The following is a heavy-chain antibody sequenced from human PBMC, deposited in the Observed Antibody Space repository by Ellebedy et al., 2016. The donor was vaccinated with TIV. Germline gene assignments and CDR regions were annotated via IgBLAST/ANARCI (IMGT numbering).Heavy chain of an antibody. Sequence: SETLSLXCSVSGGCFNSYYLTWIRQPPGKGLKWIGHFTHIGTTNYNPSLQSRVAMSLDSSKTQFSLELKSVTAADTAVYFCARSCSPTCWECLEYWGQGVLVTVSS. D-gene: IGHD1-26*01. CDR2: FTHIGTT. J-gene: IGHJ4*02. CDR3: ARSCSPTCWECLEY. V-gene: IGHV4-59*13. CDR1: GGCFNSYY.